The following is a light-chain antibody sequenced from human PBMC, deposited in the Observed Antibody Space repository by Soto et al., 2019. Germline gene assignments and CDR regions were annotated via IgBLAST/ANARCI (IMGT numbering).Light chain of an antibody. V-gene: IGLV1-40*01. Sequence: QLVLTQPPSVSGAPGQRVTISCTGSSSNIGADYDVHWYQQLPGTAPKLLIYGNSNRPSGVPDRFSGSKSGTSASLAITGLQAEHEADYYCQSYDSSLRAVVFGGGTKLTVL. CDR2: GNS. CDR1: SSNIGADYD. CDR3: QSYDSSLRAVV. J-gene: IGLJ3*02.